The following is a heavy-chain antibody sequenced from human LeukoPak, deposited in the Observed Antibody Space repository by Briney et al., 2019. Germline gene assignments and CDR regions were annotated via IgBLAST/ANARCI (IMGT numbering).Heavy chain of an antibody. V-gene: IGHV4-61*02. CDR2: IYTSGST. Sequence: SETLSLTCTVSGGSISSGSYYWSWIRQPAGKGLEWIGRIYTSGSTYYNPSLKSRVTISVDTSKNQFSLKLSSVTAADTAVYYCAREGAYTNWFDPWGQGTLVTVSS. CDR3: AREGAYTNWFDP. D-gene: IGHD3-16*01. J-gene: IGHJ5*02. CDR1: GGSISSGSYY.